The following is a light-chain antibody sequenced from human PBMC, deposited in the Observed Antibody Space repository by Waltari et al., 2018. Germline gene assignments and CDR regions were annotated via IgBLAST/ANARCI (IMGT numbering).Light chain of an antibody. V-gene: IGLV2-8*01. J-gene: IGLJ1*01. CDR1: SSDVGGYNY. CDR3: SSYGGSTLSV. CDR2: EVT. Sequence: QSALTQPPSASGSPGQSVTISCTGTSSDVGGYNYVSWYQQHPGKAPKLMIYEVTKRPSGGPERFSGSKSGNTASLTVSGLQAEDEADYYCSSYGGSTLSVFGSGTKVTVL.